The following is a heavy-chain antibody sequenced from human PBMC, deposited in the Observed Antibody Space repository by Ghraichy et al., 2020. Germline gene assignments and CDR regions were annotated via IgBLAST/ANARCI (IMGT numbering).Heavy chain of an antibody. CDR2: TSYDGSNK. Sequence: GESLNISCAASGFTFSRYGMHWVRQAPGKGLEWVAVTSYDGSNKFYGGSVQGRFTISRDNSKNTLYLQMNYLRPEDTAVYYCAKERDTSGYYSFRGDYYGMDGWGQGTTDTVSS. V-gene: IGHV3-30*18. J-gene: IGHJ6*02. D-gene: IGHD3-22*01. CDR1: GFTFSRYG. CDR3: AKERDTSGYYSFRGDYYGMDG.